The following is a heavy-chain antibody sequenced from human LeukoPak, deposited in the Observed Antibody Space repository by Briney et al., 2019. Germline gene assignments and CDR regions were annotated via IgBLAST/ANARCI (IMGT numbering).Heavy chain of an antibody. CDR3: ARARSGWPFDY. V-gene: IGHV3-11*04. J-gene: IGHJ4*02. Sequence: PGGSLRLSCAASGFTFSDYYMGWIRQAPGKGLECVSYITHSGTAIFYADSVKGRFTISRDNAKNSLNLQMNSLRAEDTAVYYCARARSGWPFDYWGQGTLVTVSS. D-gene: IGHD6-19*01. CDR2: ITHSGTAI. CDR1: GFTFSDYY.